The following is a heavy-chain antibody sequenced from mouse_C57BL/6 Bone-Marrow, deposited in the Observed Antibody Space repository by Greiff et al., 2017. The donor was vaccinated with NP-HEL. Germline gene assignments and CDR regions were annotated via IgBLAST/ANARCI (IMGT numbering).Heavy chain of an antibody. CDR2: SRNKANDYTT. CDR3: ARDAPPTVVGGAMDY. CDR1: GFTFSDFY. J-gene: IGHJ4*01. D-gene: IGHD1-1*01. Sequence: EVKVVESGGGLVQSGRSLRLSCATSGFTFSDFYMEWVRQAPGKGLEWIAASRNKANDYTTEYSASVKGRFIVSRDTSQSILYLQMNALRAEDTAIYYCARDAPPTVVGGAMDYWGQGTSVTVSS. V-gene: IGHV7-1*01.